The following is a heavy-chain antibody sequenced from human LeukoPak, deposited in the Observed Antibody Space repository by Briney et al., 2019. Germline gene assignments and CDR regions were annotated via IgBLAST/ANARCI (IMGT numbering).Heavy chain of an antibody. CDR3: ARDGDCSSTSCTFVDY. J-gene: IGHJ4*02. V-gene: IGHV3-11*04. D-gene: IGHD2-2*03. CDR2: ISSSGSTI. CDR1: GFTFTNYW. Sequence: TGGSLRLSCATSGFTFTNYWMHWIRQAPGKGLEWVSYISSSGSTIYYADSVKGRFTISRDNAKNSLYLQMNSLRAEDTAVYYCARDGDCSSTSCTFVDYWGQGTLVTVSS.